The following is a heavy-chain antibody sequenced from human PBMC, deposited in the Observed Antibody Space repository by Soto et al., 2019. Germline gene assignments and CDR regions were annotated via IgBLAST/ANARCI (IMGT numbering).Heavy chain of an antibody. D-gene: IGHD6-13*01. Sequence: GGSLRLSCAASGFTVSSNYMSWVRQAPGKGLEWVSVIYSGGSTYYADSVKGRFTISRDNSKNTLYLQMNSLRAEDTAVYYCASSAAAGTFGYWGQGTLVTVSS. CDR2: IYSGGST. V-gene: IGHV3-53*01. CDR3: ASSAAAGTFGY. CDR1: GFTVSSNY. J-gene: IGHJ4*02.